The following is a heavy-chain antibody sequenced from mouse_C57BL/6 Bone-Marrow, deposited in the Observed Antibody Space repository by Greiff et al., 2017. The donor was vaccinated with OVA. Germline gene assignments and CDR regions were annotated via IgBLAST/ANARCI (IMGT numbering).Heavy chain of an antibody. J-gene: IGHJ2*01. CDR2: IDPSDSYT. CDR1: GYTFTSYW. V-gene: IGHV1-59*01. Sequence: VQLQQPGAELVRPGTSVKLSCKASGYTFTSYWMHWVKQRPGQGLEWIGVIDPSDSYTNYNQKFKGKATLTVDTSSSTAYMQLSSLTSEDSAVYYCASLLYFDYWGQGTTLTVSS. CDR3: ASLLYFDY.